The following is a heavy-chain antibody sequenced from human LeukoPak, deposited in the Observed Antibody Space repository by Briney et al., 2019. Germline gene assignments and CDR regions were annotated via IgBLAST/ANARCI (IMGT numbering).Heavy chain of an antibody. CDR2: IIPLFGTA. D-gene: IGHD1-26*01. V-gene: IGHV1-69*05. J-gene: IGHJ4*02. CDR1: GGTFSSYA. Sequence: GASVRVSCKASGGTFSSYAISWVRQAPGQGLEWMGGIIPLFGTANYAQKFQGRVTITTDESTSTAYMELSSLTSEDTAVYFCASQKGGATPGPFVYWGQGALVTVSS. CDR3: ASQKGGATPGPFVY.